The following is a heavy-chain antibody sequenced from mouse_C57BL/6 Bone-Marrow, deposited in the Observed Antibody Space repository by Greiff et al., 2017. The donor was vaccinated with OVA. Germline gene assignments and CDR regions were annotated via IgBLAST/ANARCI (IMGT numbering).Heavy chain of an antibody. Sequence: EVQVVESGPGLVKPSQSLSLTCSVTGYSITSGYYWNWIRQFPGNKLEWMGYISYDGSNNYNPSLKNRISITRDTSKNQFFLKLNSVTTEDTATYYCARLGLRYFDYWGQGTTLTVSS. CDR3: ARLGLRYFDY. V-gene: IGHV3-6*01. D-gene: IGHD2-4*01. J-gene: IGHJ2*01. CDR2: ISYDGSN. CDR1: GYSITSGYY.